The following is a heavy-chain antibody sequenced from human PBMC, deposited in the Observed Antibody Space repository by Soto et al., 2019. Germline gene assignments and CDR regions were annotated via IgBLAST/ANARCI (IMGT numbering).Heavy chain of an antibody. V-gene: IGHV3-33*01. CDR2: IWYDGNNK. J-gene: IGHJ4*02. CDR1: GFSFSSNA. D-gene: IGHD3-22*01. Sequence: GGSLRLSCAASGFSFSSNALHWVRQAPGKGLEWVAVIWYDGNNKYYADSVKGRFTISRDNPKNALYLQMNSLRAEDTAVYYCARENYYDSSGFDYWGQGTLVTVSS. CDR3: ARENYYDSSGFDY.